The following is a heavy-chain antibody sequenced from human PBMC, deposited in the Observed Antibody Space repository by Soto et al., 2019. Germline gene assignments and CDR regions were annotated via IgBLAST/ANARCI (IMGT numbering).Heavy chain of an antibody. CDR2: ISPDGSDV. Sequence: GGSLRLSWVASGFPFTNYWMNWVRQTPGKGLMWVSRISPDGSDVGYADSVEGRFTVSRDNAKNTLYLQMHSLRAEDTAMYYCACWGHIVPVAPSDFDRWGQGTLVTVSS. CDR1: GFPFTNYW. J-gene: IGHJ4*02. CDR3: ACWGHIVPVAPSDFDR. D-gene: IGHD2-8*02. V-gene: IGHV3-74*01.